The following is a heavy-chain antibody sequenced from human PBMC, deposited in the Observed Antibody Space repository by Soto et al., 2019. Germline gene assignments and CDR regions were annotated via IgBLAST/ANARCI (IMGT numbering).Heavy chain of an antibody. D-gene: IGHD4-4*01. V-gene: IGHV3-7*03. CDR3: ARATYSNAWYRFDL. CDR1: GFTFSGYW. CDR2: IKHDGSVQ. Sequence: QLVESGGGLVQPGGSLRLSCEASGFTFSGYWMSWVRQAPGKGLGWVADIKHDGSVQYYVDSVKCRFTISRDNAKKILYLQMNGLRAEDTALYYCARATYSNAWYRFDLWGQGTLVTVSS. J-gene: IGHJ4*02.